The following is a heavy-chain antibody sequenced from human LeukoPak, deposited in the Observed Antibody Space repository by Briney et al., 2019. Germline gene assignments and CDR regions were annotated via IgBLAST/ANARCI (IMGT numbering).Heavy chain of an antibody. CDR3: ARASYYGSGRYLDY. CDR2: INSDGSST. D-gene: IGHD3-10*01. CDR1: GFTFSSYW. V-gene: IGHV3-74*01. J-gene: IGHJ4*02. Sequence: GGSLRLSCAASGFTFSSYWMHWVRQAPGKGLVWVSRINSDGSSTSYADSVKGRFTISRDNAKNTLYLQMNSLRAEDTAVYYCARASYYGSGRYLDYWDQGTLVTLSS.